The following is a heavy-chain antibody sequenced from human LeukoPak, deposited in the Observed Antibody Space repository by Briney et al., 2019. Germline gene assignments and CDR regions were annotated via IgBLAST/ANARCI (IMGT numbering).Heavy chain of an antibody. CDR3: ARLGYYDFWSGYSEYLDY. V-gene: IGHV3-21*01. CDR2: ISSTSTYI. CDR1: GFTFSSYS. Sequence: PGGSLRLSCAASGFTFSSYSMNWVRQAPGKGLEWVSSISSTSTYIYYADSLKGRFTISRDNAKNSLYLQMNSLRAEDTAVYYCARLGYYDFWSGYSEYLDYWGQGTLVTVSS. D-gene: IGHD3-3*01. J-gene: IGHJ4*02.